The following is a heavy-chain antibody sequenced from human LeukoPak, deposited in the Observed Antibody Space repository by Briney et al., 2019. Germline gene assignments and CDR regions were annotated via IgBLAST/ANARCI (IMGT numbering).Heavy chain of an antibody. V-gene: IGHV4-59*12. CDR3: AREHGSYGLYYYYYMDV. Sequence: PSETLSLTCTVSGGSISNYYWSWIRQPPGKGLEWIGYIYYSGSTKYNPSLKSRVTISVDTSKNQFSLRLSSVTAADTAVYYCAREHGSYGLYYYYYMDVWGKGTTVTVSS. D-gene: IGHD1-26*01. CDR2: IYYSGST. J-gene: IGHJ6*03. CDR1: GGSISNYY.